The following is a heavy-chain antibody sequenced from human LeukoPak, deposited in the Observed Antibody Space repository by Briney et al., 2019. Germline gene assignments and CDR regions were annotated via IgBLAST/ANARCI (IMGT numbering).Heavy chain of an antibody. CDR3: ARDRFDFWSDYSPYYYYYMDV. J-gene: IGHJ6*03. Sequence: SETLSLTCSVSGVSITSGSYYWGWLRQPAGKGLEWIGRIYTSGSTNYNPSLKSRVTISVDTSKNQFSLKLSSVTAADTAVYYCARDRFDFWSDYSPYYYYYMDVWGKGTTVTVSS. D-gene: IGHD3-3*01. CDR1: GVSITSGSYY. CDR2: IYTSGST. V-gene: IGHV4-61*02.